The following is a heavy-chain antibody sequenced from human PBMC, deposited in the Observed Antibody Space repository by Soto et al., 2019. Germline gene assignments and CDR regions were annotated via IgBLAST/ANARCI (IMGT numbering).Heavy chain of an antibody. CDR1: GFIFSDYT. J-gene: IGHJ5*02. D-gene: IGHD1-20*01. Sequence: EVHLVESGGGLVKPGGSLRLTCAASGFIFSDYTMNWVRQAPGKGLEWVSSISKGGDYIFYADKVKGRFTISRDNTRNSLHLHMTSLRVEDTAVYYCAKDSGRVNNACASDPWGQGTLVTVSS. V-gene: IGHV3-21*01. CDR2: ISKGGDYI. CDR3: AKDSGRVNNACASDP.